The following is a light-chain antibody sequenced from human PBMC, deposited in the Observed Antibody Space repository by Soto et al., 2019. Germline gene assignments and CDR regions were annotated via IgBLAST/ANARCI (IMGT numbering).Light chain of an antibody. V-gene: IGKV3D-15*01. J-gene: IGKJ1*01. CDR2: GAS. CDR1: QSVNSN. CDR3: QHYNNWFAT. Sequence: EIVMTQSPATLSVSPGERATLSCRASQSVNSNLAWYQQRPGKAPRLLIYGASSRSTGIPARFSGSGYWTDFTLTISSLQSVDFPVYHYQHYNNWFATLGKGTRVEIQ.